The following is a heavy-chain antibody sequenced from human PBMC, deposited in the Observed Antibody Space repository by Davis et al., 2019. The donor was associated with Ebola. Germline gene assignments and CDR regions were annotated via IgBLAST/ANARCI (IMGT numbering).Heavy chain of an antibody. Sequence: ASVKVSCKASGYTFTGYYMHWVRQAPGQGLEWMGWINPNSGGTNYAQKFQGRVTMTRDTSISTAYMELSRLRSDDTAGYYCARSPAYCGGDCPIDYWGQGTLVTVSS. CDR3: ARSPAYCGGDCPIDY. D-gene: IGHD2-21*01. V-gene: IGHV1-2*02. J-gene: IGHJ4*02. CDR2: INPNSGGT. CDR1: GYTFTGYY.